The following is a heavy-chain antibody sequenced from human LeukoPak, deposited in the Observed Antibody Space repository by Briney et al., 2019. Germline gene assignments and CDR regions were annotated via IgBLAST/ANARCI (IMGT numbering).Heavy chain of an antibody. CDR3: ARDLGAPGAFDI. D-gene: IGHD1-26*01. J-gene: IGHJ3*02. CDR2: INHSGST. V-gene: IGHV4-34*01. CDR1: GGSFSGYY. Sequence: SETLSLTCAVYGGSFSGYYWSWIRQPPGKGLEWIGEINHSGSTNYNPSLKSRVTISVDTSKNQFSLKLSSVTAADTAVYYCARDLGAPGAFDIWGQGTMVTVSS.